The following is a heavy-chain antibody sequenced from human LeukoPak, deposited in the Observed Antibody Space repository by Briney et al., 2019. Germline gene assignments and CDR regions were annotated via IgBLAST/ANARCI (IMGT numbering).Heavy chain of an antibody. CDR2: ISSSSSYI. CDR1: GFTFSSYS. V-gene: IGHV3-21*01. Sequence: GGSLRLSCAASGFTFSSYSMNWVRQAPGKGLEWVSSISSSSSYIYYAHSVKGRFTISRDNAKNSLYLQMNSLRAEDTAVYYCARAKAGTSDYWGQGTLVTVSS. CDR3: ARAKAGTSDY. D-gene: IGHD6-13*01. J-gene: IGHJ4*02.